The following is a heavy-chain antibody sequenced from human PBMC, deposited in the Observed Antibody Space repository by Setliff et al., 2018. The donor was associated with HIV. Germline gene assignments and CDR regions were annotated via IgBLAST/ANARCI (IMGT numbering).Heavy chain of an antibody. J-gene: IGHJ4*02. CDR2: IDPSDSYA. CDR1: GYKFSSFW. CDR3: ARHVTVAHVDSRAF. V-gene: IGHV5-10-1*01. Sequence: GASLMISCKGSGYKFSSFWITWVRQMPGKGLEWSGKIDPSDSYANYNPSFQGHVTFSVDKSISTAYLQWNTLRASDTAIYYCARHVTVAHVDSRAFWGQGPRVTVS. D-gene: IGHD6-13*01.